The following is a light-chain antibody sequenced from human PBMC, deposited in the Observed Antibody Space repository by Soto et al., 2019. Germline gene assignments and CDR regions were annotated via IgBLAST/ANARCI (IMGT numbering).Light chain of an antibody. CDR3: QSYDSSLSGYV. Sequence: QSVLTQPPSVSEAPGQRVTISCTGSSSNIGAGYEAHWYQQVPGTAPKLLLYENNHRPSGVPDRFSGSKSGTSASLDNTGLQAEDEAEYYCQSYDSSLSGYVFGTGTKVTVL. J-gene: IGLJ1*01. V-gene: IGLV1-40*01. CDR1: SSNIGAGYE. CDR2: ENN.